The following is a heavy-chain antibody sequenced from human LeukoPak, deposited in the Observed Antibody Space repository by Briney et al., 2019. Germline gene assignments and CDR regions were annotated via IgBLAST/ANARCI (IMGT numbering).Heavy chain of an antibody. V-gene: IGHV3-72*01. CDR1: GLTFSDYY. D-gene: IGHD5-12*01. J-gene: IGHJ4*02. Sequence: PGGSLRLSCAVSGLTFSDYYMDWVRQTPGKGLEWISRSANRAHGYFTVYASSVRGRFTISRDSSGNSLYLHMNSLKTDDTAVYYCVRGYNSFDSWGQGTLVTVSS. CDR3: VRGYNSFDS. CDR2: SANRAHGYFT.